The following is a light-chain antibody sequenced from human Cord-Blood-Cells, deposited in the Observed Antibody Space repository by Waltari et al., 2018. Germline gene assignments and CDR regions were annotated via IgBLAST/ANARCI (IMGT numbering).Light chain of an antibody. V-gene: IGKV3-20*01. CDR2: GAS. CDR3: QQYGSSPLT. Sequence: EIELTQPPGTLSLSPGDKATLSCRASPSVSSSYLAWYQQKPGQAPRLLIYGASSRATGIPDRFSGSGSGTDFTLTISRLEPEDFALYYCQQYGSSPLTFGGGTKVEIK. CDR1: PSVSSSY. J-gene: IGKJ4*01.